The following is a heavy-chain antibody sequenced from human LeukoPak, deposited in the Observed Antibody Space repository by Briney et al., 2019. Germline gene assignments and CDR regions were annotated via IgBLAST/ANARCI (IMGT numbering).Heavy chain of an antibody. V-gene: IGHV3-30*18. CDR1: GFTFSSYG. CDR2: ISYDGSNK. D-gene: IGHD1-26*01. J-gene: IGHJ4*02. CDR3: AKEEFGTYSGSYCLDY. Sequence: GGSLRLSCAASGFTFSSYGMHWVRQAPGKGLEWVAVISYDGSNKYYADSVKGRFTISRDNSKNTLYLQMNSLRAEDTAVYYCAKEEFGTYSGSYCLDYWGQGTLVTVSS.